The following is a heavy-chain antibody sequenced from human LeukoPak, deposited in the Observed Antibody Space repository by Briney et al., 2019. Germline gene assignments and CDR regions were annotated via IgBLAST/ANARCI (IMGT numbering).Heavy chain of an antibody. CDR1: GGSISSYY. CDR3: AREMTYYYDSSGYYWASFFDY. Sequence: SETLSLTCTVSGGSISSYYWSWIRQPPGKGLEWIGEINHSGSTNYNPSLKSRVTMSVDTSKNQFSLKLSSVTAADTAVYYCAREMTYYYDSSGYYWASFFDYWGQGTLVTVSS. V-gene: IGHV4-34*01. CDR2: INHSGST. J-gene: IGHJ4*02. D-gene: IGHD3-22*01.